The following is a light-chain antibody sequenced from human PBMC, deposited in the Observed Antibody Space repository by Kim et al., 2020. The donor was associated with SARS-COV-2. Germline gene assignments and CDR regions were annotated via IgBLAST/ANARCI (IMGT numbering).Light chain of an antibody. J-gene: IGLJ3*02. CDR3: QAWDSSTGGV. CDR1: KLGDKY. Sequence: SYELTQPPSVSVSPGQTASITCSGDKLGDKYACWYQQKPGQSPVLVIYQDSKRPSGIPERFSGSNSGNTATLTISGTQAIDEADYYCQAWDSSTGGVFGG. V-gene: IGLV3-1*01. CDR2: QDS.